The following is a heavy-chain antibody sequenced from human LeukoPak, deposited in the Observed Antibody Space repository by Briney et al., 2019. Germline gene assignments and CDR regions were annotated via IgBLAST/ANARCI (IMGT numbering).Heavy chain of an antibody. V-gene: IGHV1-46*01. CDR3: ARDISGWYPDY. D-gene: IGHD6-19*01. Sequence: GASVKVSCKASGYTFTSYYMHWVRQAPGQGLEWMGIINPSGGSTSYAQKFQGRVTMTRDMSTSTVYMELSSLRSEDTAVYYCARDISGWYPDYWGQGTLVTVSS. CDR2: INPSGGST. CDR1: GYTFTSYY. J-gene: IGHJ4*02.